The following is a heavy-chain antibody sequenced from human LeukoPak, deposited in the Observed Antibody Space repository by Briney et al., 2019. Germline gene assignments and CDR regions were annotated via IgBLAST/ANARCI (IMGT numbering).Heavy chain of an antibody. CDR2: IIPILGIA. J-gene: IGHJ6*02. CDR1: GGTFSSYA. Sequence: SVKVSYKASGGTFSSYAISWVRQAPGQGLEWMGRIIPILGIANYAQKFQGRVTITADKSTSTAYMELSSLRSEDTAVYYCANHYYGSGNKYLLTDVWGQGTTVTVSS. V-gene: IGHV1-69*04. CDR3: ANHYYGSGNKYLLTDV. D-gene: IGHD3-10*01.